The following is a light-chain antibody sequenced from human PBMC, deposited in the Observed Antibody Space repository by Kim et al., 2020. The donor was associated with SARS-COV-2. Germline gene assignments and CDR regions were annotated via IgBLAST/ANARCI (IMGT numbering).Light chain of an antibody. CDR2: AAS. CDR3: QQYSRIPLT. CDR1: QGINNH. V-gene: IGKV1-16*01. Sequence: DIQMTQSPYSLSASVGDRVTFTCRASQGINNHLAWFQQKSGKAPKSLIYAASTLQGGVPSRFSASGFGSDFTLTITSLQPEDFATYYCQQYSRIPLTFGRGTKVDIK. J-gene: IGKJ4*01.